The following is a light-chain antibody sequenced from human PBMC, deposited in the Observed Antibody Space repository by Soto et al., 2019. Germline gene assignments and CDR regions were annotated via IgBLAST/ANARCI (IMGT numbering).Light chain of an antibody. CDR1: SSDVGSYHY. CDR3: SSYRSSSTSV. Sequence: QSALTQPASVSGSPGQSITISCTGTSSDVGSYHYVSWHQQHPGQAPKLMIYEVTHRASGVPDRFSASKSGNTASLTISGLQAGDEADYYCSSYRSSSTSVFGPGTKLTVL. CDR2: EVT. J-gene: IGLJ1*01. V-gene: IGLV2-14*01.